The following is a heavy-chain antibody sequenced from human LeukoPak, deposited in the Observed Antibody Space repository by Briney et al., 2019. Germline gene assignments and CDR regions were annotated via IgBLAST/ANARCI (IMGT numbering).Heavy chain of an antibody. CDR1: GFTFSSYG. Sequence: GGSLRLSCVASGFTFSSYGMHWVRQAPGKGLEWVAVISYDGSNKYYADSVKGRFTISRDNSKNTLYLQMNSLRAEDTAVYYCAKDKGDDSSGYYYAYFDYWGQGTLVTVSS. CDR2: ISYDGSNK. CDR3: AKDKGDDSSGYYYAYFDY. V-gene: IGHV3-30*18. J-gene: IGHJ4*02. D-gene: IGHD3-22*01.